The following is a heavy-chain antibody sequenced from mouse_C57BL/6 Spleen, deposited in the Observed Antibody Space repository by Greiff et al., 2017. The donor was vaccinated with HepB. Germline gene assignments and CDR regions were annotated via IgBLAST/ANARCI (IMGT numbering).Heavy chain of an antibody. CDR2: IYPGSGST. CDR1: GYTFTSYW. D-gene: IGHD3-2*02. Sequence: VQLQQPGAELVKPGASVKMSCKASGYTFTSYWITWVKQRPGQGLEWIGDIYPGSGSTNYNEKFKSTATLTVDTSSSTAYMLLSSLTSEDSAVYYCARGQLMLPSWFAYWGQGTLVTVSA. J-gene: IGHJ3*01. CDR3: ARGQLMLPSWFAY. V-gene: IGHV1-55*01.